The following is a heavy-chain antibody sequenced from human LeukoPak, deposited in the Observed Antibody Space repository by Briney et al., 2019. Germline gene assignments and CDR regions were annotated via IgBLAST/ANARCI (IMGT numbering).Heavy chain of an antibody. CDR2: IPRNGGAA. CDR3: VRGITMMVD. Sequence: GGSLRLSCAASGFTFDDYGMTWVRQAPGKGLEWVCGIPRNGGAAGYAGSVKGRFTISRDNVKKSLYLQMNSLRAEDTALYYCVRGITMMVDWGQGTLVTVSS. V-gene: IGHV3-20*04. D-gene: IGHD3-22*01. J-gene: IGHJ4*02. CDR1: GFTFDDYG.